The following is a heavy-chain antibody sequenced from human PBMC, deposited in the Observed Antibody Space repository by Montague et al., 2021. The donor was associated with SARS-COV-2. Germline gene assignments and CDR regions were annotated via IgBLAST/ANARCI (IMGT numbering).Heavy chain of an antibody. CDR3: AGAFGSSFDF. Sequence: SETLSLTCTVSFGSVKNYFWSWIRQPVGKGLEWIGRIFVTGGTKXTPSLKSRVTISLDTSKNQFSLKLRSVTAADTAIYYCAGAFGSSFDFWGQGILVAVSS. CDR1: FGSVKNYF. CDR2: IFVTGGT. V-gene: IGHV4-4*07. J-gene: IGHJ4*02. D-gene: IGHD6-13*01.